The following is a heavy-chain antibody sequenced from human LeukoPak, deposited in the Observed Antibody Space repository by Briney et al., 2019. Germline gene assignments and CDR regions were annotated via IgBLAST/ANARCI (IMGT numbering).Heavy chain of an antibody. V-gene: IGHV3-23*01. J-gene: IGHJ4*02. D-gene: IGHD6-13*01. CDR2: LSGTGTT. Sequence: GGSLRLSCAASGISFSSYGMSWVRQAPGKGLEWVSTLSGTGTTFYAGSVEGRFTISRANSENTLYLQMDSLRAADTAHYYCARVGYSSSWFFFNFWGQGTLVTVSS. CDR3: ARVGYSSSWFFFNF. CDR1: GISFSSYG.